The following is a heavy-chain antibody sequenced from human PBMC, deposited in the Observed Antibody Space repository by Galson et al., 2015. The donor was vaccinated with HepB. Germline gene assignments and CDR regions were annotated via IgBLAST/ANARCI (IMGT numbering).Heavy chain of an antibody. V-gene: IGHV3-33*06. CDR3: AKLDSSGCS. Sequence: SLRLSCATSGFIFRNYGMHWVRQAPGKGLEWVAVIWYDGRDQKYADSVRCRFTISRDNSRNTLYLQMSSLRVEDTALYYCAKLDSSGCSWGQGTLVTVSS. J-gene: IGHJ4*02. D-gene: IGHD3-22*01. CDR1: GFIFRNYG. CDR2: IWYDGRDQ.